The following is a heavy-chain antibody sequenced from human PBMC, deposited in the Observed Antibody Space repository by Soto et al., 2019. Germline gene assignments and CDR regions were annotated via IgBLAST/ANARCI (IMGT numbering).Heavy chain of an antibody. CDR2: ISAHNGNT. CDR3: ARGRYGDY. D-gene: IGHD1-1*01. V-gene: IGHV1-18*01. CDR1: GYTFTSYG. Sequence: QVHLVQSGAEVKKPGASVKVSCKASGYTFTSYGISWVRQAPGQGLEWMGWISAHNGNTDYAQKLQGRVIVTRDTSTSTAYMELRGLISDATVLYYCARGRYGDYWGQGALVTVSS. J-gene: IGHJ4*02.